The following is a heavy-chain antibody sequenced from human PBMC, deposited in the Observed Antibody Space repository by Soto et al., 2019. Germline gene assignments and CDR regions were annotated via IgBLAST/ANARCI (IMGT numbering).Heavy chain of an antibody. D-gene: IGHD6-19*01. CDR1: GFTFSSYE. CDR3: ARVSVSSGWSTSYYFDY. J-gene: IGHJ4*02. Sequence: EVQLVESGGGLVQPGGSLRLSCAASGFTFSSYEMHWVRQAPGKGLEWVSYLSSSGSAIYYADSVKGRFTISRDNAKNSLYLQMSSLRAEDTAVYYCARVSVSSGWSTSYYFDYWGQGTLVTVSS. CDR2: LSSSGSAI. V-gene: IGHV3-48*03.